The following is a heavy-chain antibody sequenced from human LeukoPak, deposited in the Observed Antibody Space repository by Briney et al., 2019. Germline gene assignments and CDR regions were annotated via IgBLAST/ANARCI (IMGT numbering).Heavy chain of an antibody. D-gene: IGHD2-2*01. Sequence: GSSVKVSCKASGGTFSSYAISWVRQAPGQGLEWMGGIIPIFGTANYAQKFQGRVTITTDESTSTAYMELSSLRSEDTAVYYCARGDCSSTSCYHGLDYWGQGTLVTVSS. CDR2: IIPIFGTA. CDR3: ARGDCSSTSCYHGLDY. CDR1: GGTFSSYA. V-gene: IGHV1-69*05. J-gene: IGHJ4*02.